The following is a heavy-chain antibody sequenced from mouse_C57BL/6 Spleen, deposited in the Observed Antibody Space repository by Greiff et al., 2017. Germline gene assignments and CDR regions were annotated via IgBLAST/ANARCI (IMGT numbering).Heavy chain of an antibody. Sequence: QVQLQQSGAELVKPGASVQLSCKASGYTFTEYTIHWVKQRSGQGLEWHGWFYPGSGSLKYNEKFKDKATLTADKSSSTVYMELSRLTSEDAAVYFCSRHEEGDYDVSWFAYWGQGTLVTVSA. V-gene: IGHV1-62-2*01. CDR1: GYTFTEYT. J-gene: IGHJ3*01. CDR2: FYPGSGSL. CDR3: SRHEEGDYDVSWFAY. D-gene: IGHD2-4*01.